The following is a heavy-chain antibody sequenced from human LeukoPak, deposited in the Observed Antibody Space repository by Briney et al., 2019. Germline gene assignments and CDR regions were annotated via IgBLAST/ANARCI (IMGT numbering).Heavy chain of an antibody. Sequence: GGSLRLSCAVSGFTFSSYWMHWVRQAPGKGLVWVSRIDRDGSRINYADSVKGRFTISRDNGKSSLYLQMSSLRAEDTAVYYCARVSAIAVAASDDWGQGTLVTVSS. J-gene: IGHJ4*02. CDR1: GFTFSSYW. CDR2: IDRDGSRI. V-gene: IGHV3-74*01. D-gene: IGHD6-19*01. CDR3: ARVSAIAVAASDD.